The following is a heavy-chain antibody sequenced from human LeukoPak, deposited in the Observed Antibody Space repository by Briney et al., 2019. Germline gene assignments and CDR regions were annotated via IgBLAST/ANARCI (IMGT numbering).Heavy chain of an antibody. V-gene: IGHV4-59*01. D-gene: IGHD3-16*01. CDR3: ARVSHLDYVLAFDP. J-gene: IGHJ5*02. CDR2: IYYSGST. Sequence: SETLSLTCTVSGGSISIYYWSWIRQPPGKGLEWIGYIYYSGSTNYNPSLKSRVTISVDTSKNQFSLKLGSVTAADTAVYYCARVSHLDYVLAFDPWGQGTLVSVSS. CDR1: GGSISIYY.